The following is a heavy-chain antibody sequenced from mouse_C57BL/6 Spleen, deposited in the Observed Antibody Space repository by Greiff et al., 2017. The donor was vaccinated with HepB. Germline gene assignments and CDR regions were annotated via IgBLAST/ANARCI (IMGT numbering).Heavy chain of an antibody. CDR1: GYTFTSYW. D-gene: IGHD1-1*01. V-gene: IGHV1-61*01. CDR2: IYPSDSET. J-gene: IGHJ2*01. Sequence: QVQLQQPGAELVRPGSSVKLSCKASGYTFTSYWMDWVKQRPGQGLEWIGNIYPSDSETHYNQKFKDKATLTVDKSSSTAYMQLSSLTSEDSAVYYCARGAIYYGSSYDFDYWGQGTTLTVSS. CDR3: ARGAIYYGSSYDFDY.